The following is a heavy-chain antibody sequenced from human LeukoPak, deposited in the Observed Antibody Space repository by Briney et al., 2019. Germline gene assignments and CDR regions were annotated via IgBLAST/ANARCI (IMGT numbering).Heavy chain of an antibody. CDR1: GGSFSDYF. J-gene: IGHJ4*02. D-gene: IGHD3-9*01. CDR3: ASSSYDLLTGLGLTHDF. V-gene: IGHV4-34*01. CDR2: VHPSGRT. Sequence: PSETLSLTCAVYGGSFSDYFWSWLRQPPGKGLEWIGEVHPSGRTNYKSSLKSRLTISVNTSKNQFPLRLSSVTAADTAVYFCASSSYDLLTGLGLTHDFWGQGTLVTVSS.